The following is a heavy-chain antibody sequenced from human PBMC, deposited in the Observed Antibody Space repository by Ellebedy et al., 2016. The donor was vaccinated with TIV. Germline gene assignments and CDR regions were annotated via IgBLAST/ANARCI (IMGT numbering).Heavy chain of an antibody. CDR1: GFSFRSYW. Sequence: GGSLRLSCAASGFSFRSYWMTWVRQAPGKGLEWVANIYQDGSEKYYVESVKGRFTISRDNTENSLYLQMNSLRAEDTAVYFCARGGPYGDYVPYYLYMDVWGKGTTVTVSS. CDR2: IYQDGSEK. CDR3: ARGGPYGDYVPYYLYMDV. J-gene: IGHJ6*03. D-gene: IGHD4-17*01. V-gene: IGHV3-7*01.